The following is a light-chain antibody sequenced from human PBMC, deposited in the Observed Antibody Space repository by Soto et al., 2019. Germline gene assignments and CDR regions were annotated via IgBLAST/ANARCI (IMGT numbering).Light chain of an antibody. CDR3: QQFVGSPPT. V-gene: IGKV3-20*01. J-gene: IGKJ1*01. Sequence: EIVLTQSPGTVSLSPGERATLSCRASQSVSSSDLAWYQQKPGQAPRLLIYETSNRATGIPDRFSGSGSGTDFTLTISRLEPEDFAVYYCQQFVGSPPTFGLGTKLEIK. CDR1: QSVSSSD. CDR2: ETS.